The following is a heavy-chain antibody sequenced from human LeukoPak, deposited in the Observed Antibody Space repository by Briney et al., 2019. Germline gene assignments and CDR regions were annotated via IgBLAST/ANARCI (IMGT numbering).Heavy chain of an antibody. CDR3: ARDSSGYPLDY. D-gene: IGHD3-22*01. V-gene: IGHV4-38-2*02. J-gene: IGHJ4*02. CDR2: IYHSGST. CDR1: GYSISSGYY. Sequence: PSETLSLTCTVSGYSISSGYYWGWIRQPPGKGLEWIGSIYHSGSTYYNPSLKSRVTISVDTSKNQFSLKLSSVTAADTAVYYCARDSSGYPLDYWGQGTLVTVSS.